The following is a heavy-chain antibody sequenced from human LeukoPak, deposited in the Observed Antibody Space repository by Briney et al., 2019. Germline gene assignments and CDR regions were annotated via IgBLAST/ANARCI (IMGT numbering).Heavy chain of an antibody. V-gene: IGHV3-21*04. CDR1: GFTFSSYS. Sequence: PGGSLRLSCAASGFTFSSYSMNWVRQAPGKGLEWVSSISSSSSSYIYYADSVKGRFTISRDNSKNTLYLQMNSLRAEDTAVYYCAKDLGHTAEGSYYYYYYMDVWGKGTTVTVSS. CDR3: AKDLGHTAEGSYYYYYYMDV. D-gene: IGHD2-21*02. CDR2: ISSSSSSYI. J-gene: IGHJ6*03.